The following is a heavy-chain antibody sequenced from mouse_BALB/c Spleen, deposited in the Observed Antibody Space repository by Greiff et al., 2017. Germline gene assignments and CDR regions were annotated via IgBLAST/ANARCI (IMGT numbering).Heavy chain of an antibody. CDR1: GFTFSDYY. V-gene: IGHV5-4*02. J-gene: IGHJ2*01. Sequence: EVNVVESGGGLVKPGGSLKLSCAASGFTFSDYYMYWVRQTPEKRLEWVATISDGGSYTYYPDSVKGRFTISRDNAKNNLYLQMSSLKSEDTAMYYCARGRGADYFDYWGQGTTLTVSS. CDR3: ARGRGADYFDY. CDR2: ISDGGSYT.